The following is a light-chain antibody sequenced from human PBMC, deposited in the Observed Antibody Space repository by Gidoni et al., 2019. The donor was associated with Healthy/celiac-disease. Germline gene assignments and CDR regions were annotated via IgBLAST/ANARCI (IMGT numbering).Light chain of an antibody. CDR3: QQRSNWPPIT. CDR1: QSVSSY. Sequence: IVLTQSPATLSLSPGERATLSCRASQSVSSYLAWYPQKPGQAPRLLIYYASNRATGIPARFSGSGSGTDFTLTISSLEPEDFAVYYCQQRSNWPPITFGQGTRLEIK. J-gene: IGKJ5*01. CDR2: YAS. V-gene: IGKV3-11*01.